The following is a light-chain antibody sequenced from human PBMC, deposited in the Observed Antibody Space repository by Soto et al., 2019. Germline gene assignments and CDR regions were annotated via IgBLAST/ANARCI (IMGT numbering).Light chain of an antibody. CDR3: SSYTSSSTYG. CDR1: SSDVGGYNY. CDR2: DVS. J-gene: IGLJ1*01. V-gene: IGLV2-14*01. Sequence: QSVLTQPASVSGSPGQSITISCTGTSSDVGGYNYVSWYQQHPGKAPKLMIYDVSNRPSGVSNRFSGSKSGNTASLTISGLQAEDEADYSCSSYTSSSTYGFGTGTKLTVL.